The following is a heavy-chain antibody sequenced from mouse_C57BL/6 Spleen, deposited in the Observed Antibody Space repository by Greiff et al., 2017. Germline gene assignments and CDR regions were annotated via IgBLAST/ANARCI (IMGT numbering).Heavy chain of an antibody. J-gene: IGHJ2*01. CDR2: INPSSGYT. Sequence: VQLQQSGAELAKPGASVKLSCKASGYTFTSYWMHWVKQRPGQGLEWIGYINPSSGYTKYNQKFKDKATLTADQSSSTAYMQLSSLTYEDSAVYYCARPTTVVATDYFDYWGQGTTLTVSS. CDR1: GYTFTSYW. D-gene: IGHD1-1*01. V-gene: IGHV1-7*01. CDR3: ARPTTVVATDYFDY.